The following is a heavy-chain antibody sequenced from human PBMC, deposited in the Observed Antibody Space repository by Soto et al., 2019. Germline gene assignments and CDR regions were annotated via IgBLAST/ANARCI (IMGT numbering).Heavy chain of an antibody. Sequence: ASVKVSCKASGYTFTSYYMHWVRQAPGQGLEWMGIINPSGGSTSYAQKFQGRVTMTRDTSTSTAYMELSSLRSEDTAVYYCAREDYDSSGYYLGPFDYWGQGTLVTVSS. D-gene: IGHD3-22*01. CDR2: INPSGGST. CDR3: AREDYDSSGYYLGPFDY. J-gene: IGHJ4*02. CDR1: GYTFTSYY. V-gene: IGHV1-46*01.